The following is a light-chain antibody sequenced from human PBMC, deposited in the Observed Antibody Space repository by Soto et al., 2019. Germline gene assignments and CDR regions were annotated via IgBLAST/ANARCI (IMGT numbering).Light chain of an antibody. CDR2: AAS. CDR1: QNINSH. Sequence: DIQMTQSPSSLSASIGDRVTITCRASQNINSHLNWYQQKPGKAPKVLIYAASRLQSGVPFRFSGSVSGTEFTLTISSLEPEDFATYYCQQSHITTLFTFGKGTKLEIK. CDR3: QQSHITTLFT. V-gene: IGKV1-39*01. J-gene: IGKJ2*01.